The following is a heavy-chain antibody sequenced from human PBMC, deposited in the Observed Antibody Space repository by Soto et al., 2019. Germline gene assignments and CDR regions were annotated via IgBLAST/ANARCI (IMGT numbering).Heavy chain of an antibody. CDR1: GFTFSTYW. D-gene: IGHD6-13*01. Sequence: PWWSLRLCCAASGFTFSTYWMHWCRQAPGKGLEWVSRMNSDGTTTNYADSVKGRFTISRDNARNTLYLQMNSLRAEDTAVYYCVRDGYPAWVYGVDAWGQGTTVTVSS. V-gene: IGHV3-74*01. J-gene: IGHJ6*02. CDR2: MNSDGTTT. CDR3: VRDGYPAWVYGVDA.